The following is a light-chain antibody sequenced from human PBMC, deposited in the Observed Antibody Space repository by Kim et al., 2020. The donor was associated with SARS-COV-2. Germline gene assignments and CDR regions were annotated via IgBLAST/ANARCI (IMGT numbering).Light chain of an antibody. Sequence: DIQLTQSPSTLSASVGDRVTITCRASQSVNIWLDWYQQKPGKAPELLIHRASSLESGVPSRFSGSGSETDFNFTINSLQPDDLATYYCQQYHRFSTFGEGTKVDIK. CDR3: QQYHRFST. V-gene: IGKV1-5*03. J-gene: IGKJ1*01. CDR1: QSVNIW. CDR2: RAS.